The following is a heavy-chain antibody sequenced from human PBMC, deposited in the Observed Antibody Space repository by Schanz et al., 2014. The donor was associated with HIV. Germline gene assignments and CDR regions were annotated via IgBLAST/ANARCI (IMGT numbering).Heavy chain of an antibody. CDR3: ARDQVKRGYSDGYYYGMDV. J-gene: IGHJ6*02. CDR1: GFPFRSYW. CDR2: KKEDGSEK. V-gene: IGHV3-7*01. Sequence: EAQLVESGGGSVQPGGSLRLSCTASGFPFRSYWMSWVRQAPGKGLEWEANKKEDGSEKYYVDPVKGRFIISRDNAKNSLYLQMNSLRAGDTAVYYCARDQVKRGYSDGYYYGMDVWGQGTTVTVS. D-gene: IGHD5-18*01.